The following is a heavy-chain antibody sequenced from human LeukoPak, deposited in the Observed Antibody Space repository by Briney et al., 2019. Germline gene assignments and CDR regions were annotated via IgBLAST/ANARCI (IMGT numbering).Heavy chain of an antibody. CDR1: GFTFSSYE. Sequence: GGSLRLSCAASGFTFSSYEMNWVRQAPGEGLEWISYIRSRGGTIKYADSVKGRFTISRDNAKNSLYLQMNSLRAEDTAVYYCARISGWYCDYWGQGTLVTVSS. CDR3: ARISGWYCDY. J-gene: IGHJ4*02. V-gene: IGHV3-48*03. D-gene: IGHD6-19*01. CDR2: IRSRGGTI.